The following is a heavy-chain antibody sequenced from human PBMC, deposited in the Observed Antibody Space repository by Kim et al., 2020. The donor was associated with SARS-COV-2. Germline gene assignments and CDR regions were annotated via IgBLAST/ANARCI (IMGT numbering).Heavy chain of an antibody. J-gene: IGHJ3*02. D-gene: IGHD6-19*01. CDR3: ARHSSGWYDAAFDI. V-gene: IGHV4-61*07. Sequence: NPTLTSRVTMSVDTSNDQLSLKVSSVTAADTAVYYCARHSSGWYDAAFDIWGQGTMVTVSS.